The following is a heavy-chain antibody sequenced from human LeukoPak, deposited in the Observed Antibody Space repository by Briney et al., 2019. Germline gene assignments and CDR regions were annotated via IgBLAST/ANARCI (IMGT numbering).Heavy chain of an antibody. V-gene: IGHV3-53*01. Sequence: GGSLRLSCAASGFSVSKTYMNWVRQAPGKGPEWVSVIRSGGDTQYADSVKGRFTVSRDDFKNTLYLQMNSLRAEDTAVYYSAKEGVYDNSGYNDALDIWGQGTQVTVSS. CDR2: IRSGGDT. CDR1: GFSVSKTY. CDR3: AKEGVYDNSGYNDALDI. J-gene: IGHJ3*02. D-gene: IGHD3-22*01.